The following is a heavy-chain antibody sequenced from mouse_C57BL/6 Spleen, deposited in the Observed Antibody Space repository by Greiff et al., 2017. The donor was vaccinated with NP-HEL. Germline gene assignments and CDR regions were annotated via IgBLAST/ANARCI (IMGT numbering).Heavy chain of an antibody. J-gene: IGHJ4*01. CDR3: ARYAMDY. CDR2: ISSGSSTL. V-gene: IGHV5-17*01. CDR1: GFTFSDYG. Sequence: EVKLVESGGGLVKPGGSLKLSCAASGFTFSDYGMHWVRQAPEKGLEWVAYISSGSSTLYYADTVKGRFTISRDNAKNTLFLQRTSLRSEDTAMYYCARYAMDYWGQGTSVTGSS.